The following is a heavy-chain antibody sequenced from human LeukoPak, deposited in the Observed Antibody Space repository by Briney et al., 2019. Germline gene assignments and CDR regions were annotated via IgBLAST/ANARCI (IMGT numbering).Heavy chain of an antibody. D-gene: IGHD6-13*01. V-gene: IGHV3-33*01. CDR2: IWYDGSNK. CDR1: GFTFSSYG. Sequence: GRSLRLSCAASGFTFSSYGMHWVRQAPGKGLEWVAVIWYDGSNKYYADSVKGRFTISRDNSKNTLYLQMNSLRAEDTAVYYCARGGQYSSSWYGYSDYWGQGTLVTVSS. J-gene: IGHJ4*02. CDR3: ARGGQYSSSWYGYSDY.